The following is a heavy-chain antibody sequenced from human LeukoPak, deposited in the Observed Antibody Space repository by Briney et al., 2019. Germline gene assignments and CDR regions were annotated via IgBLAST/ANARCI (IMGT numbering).Heavy chain of an antibody. V-gene: IGHV3-30*04. CDR2: ISYDGSNK. CDR1: GFTFSSCA. Sequence: PGGSLRLSCAASGFTFSSCAMHWVRQAPGKGLEWVAVISYDGSNKYYADSVKGRFTISRDNSKNTLYLQMNSLRAEDTAVYYCARDRSDRYFDWSIDYWGQGTLVTVSS. D-gene: IGHD3-9*01. J-gene: IGHJ4*02. CDR3: ARDRSDRYFDWSIDY.